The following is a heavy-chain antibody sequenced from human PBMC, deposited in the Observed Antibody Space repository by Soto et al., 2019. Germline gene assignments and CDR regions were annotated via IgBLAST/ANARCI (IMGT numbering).Heavy chain of an antibody. V-gene: IGHV4-34*01. CDR2: INHSGST. CDR1: GGSFSGYY. J-gene: IGHJ4*02. D-gene: IGHD3-10*01. CDR3: AGASYGSGSGVA. Sequence: SETLSLTCAVYGGSFSGYYWSWIRQPPGKGLEWIGEINHSGSTNYNPSLKSRVTISVDTSKNQFSLKLSSVTAADTAVYYCAGASYGSGSGVAWGQGTLVTVSS.